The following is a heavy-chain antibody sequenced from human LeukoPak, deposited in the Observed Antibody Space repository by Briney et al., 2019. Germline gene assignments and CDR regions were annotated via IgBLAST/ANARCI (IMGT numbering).Heavy chain of an antibody. J-gene: IGHJ4*02. CDR3: ARDIGYYDFWSGYSDY. CDR2: ISAYNGNT. CDR1: GYTFTSYG. Sequence: ASVKVSCKASGYTFTSYGISWVRQAPGQGLEWMGWISAYNGNTNYAQKLQGRVTMTTDTSTSTAYMELRSLRSDDTAVYYCARDIGYYDFWSGYSDYWGQGTLVTVSS. V-gene: IGHV1-18*01. D-gene: IGHD3-3*01.